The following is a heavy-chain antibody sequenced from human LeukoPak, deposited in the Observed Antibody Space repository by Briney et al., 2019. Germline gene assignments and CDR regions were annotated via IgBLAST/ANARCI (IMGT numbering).Heavy chain of an antibody. CDR2: ISSSSSHI. Sequence: GGSLRLSCATSGFTFSNYEMSWVRQTPGKGLEWVSSISSSSSHIYYADSVKGRFTISRDNAKNSLYLQMNSLRAEDTAVYYCARENYYETSGLDYWGQGALVTVSS. D-gene: IGHD3-22*01. V-gene: IGHV3-21*01. J-gene: IGHJ4*02. CDR3: ARENYYETSGLDY. CDR1: GFTFSNYE.